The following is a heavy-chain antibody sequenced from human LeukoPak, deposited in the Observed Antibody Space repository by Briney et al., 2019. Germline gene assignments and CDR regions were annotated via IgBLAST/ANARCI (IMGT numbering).Heavy chain of an antibody. CDR1: GDSVSSNSAA. CDR3: ARVTSDYGGTNYYYYGMDV. Sequence: SQTLSLTCAISGDSVSSNSAAWNWIRQSPSRGLEWLGRTYYRSKWYNDYAVSVKGRITINPDTSKNQFSLQLNSVTPEDTAVYYCARVTSDYGGTNYYYYGMDVWGQGTTVTVSS. J-gene: IGHJ6*02. D-gene: IGHD4-23*01. CDR2: TYYRSKWYN. V-gene: IGHV6-1*01.